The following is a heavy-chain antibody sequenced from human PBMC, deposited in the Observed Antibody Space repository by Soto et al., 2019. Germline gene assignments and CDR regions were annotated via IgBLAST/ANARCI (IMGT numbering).Heavy chain of an antibody. Sequence: ASVKGSCKVSGYTLTELSMHSVRQAPGKGLEWMGGFDPEDGETIYAQKFQGRVTMTEDTSTDTAYMELSSLRSEDTAVYYCATDFGSGWRVFDYWGQGTLVTVSS. V-gene: IGHV1-24*01. CDR3: ATDFGSGWRVFDY. CDR1: GYTLTELS. CDR2: FDPEDGET. J-gene: IGHJ4*02. D-gene: IGHD6-19*01.